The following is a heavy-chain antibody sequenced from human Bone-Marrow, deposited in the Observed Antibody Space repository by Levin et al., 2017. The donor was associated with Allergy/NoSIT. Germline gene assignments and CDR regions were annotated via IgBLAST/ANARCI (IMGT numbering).Heavy chain of an antibody. CDR2: AYYTGTT. Sequence: SETLSLTCTIFGDSIGTYYWTWIRQSPGKGLEWIGYAYYTGTTDYNPSLKSRVTISLDAAQNQFSLSVHSLTAADTALYYCARGRGSLEWIFDYWGQGILVTVSS. J-gene: IGHJ4*02. D-gene: IGHD3-3*01. CDR1: GDSIGTYY. CDR3: ARGRGSLEWIFDY. V-gene: IGHV4-59*01.